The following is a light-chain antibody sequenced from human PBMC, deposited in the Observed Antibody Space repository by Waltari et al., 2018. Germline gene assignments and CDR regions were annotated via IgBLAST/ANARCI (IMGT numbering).Light chain of an antibody. V-gene: IGLV1-47*01. CDR1: SSNIGPYY. Sequence: QSVLTQPPSTSGTPGQRVTISCSGSSSNIGPYYVYWYHQLPGTAPKLLISRNNQRPSGVPDRFSGSKSGTSASLAISGLRSEDEADYYCATWDDSLTAWVFGGGTKLTVL. J-gene: IGLJ3*02. CDR2: RNN. CDR3: ATWDDSLTAWV.